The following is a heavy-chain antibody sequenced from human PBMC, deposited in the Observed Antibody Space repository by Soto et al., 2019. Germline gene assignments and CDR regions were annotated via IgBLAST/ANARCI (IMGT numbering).Heavy chain of an antibody. V-gene: IGHV1-69*06. CDR3: AREHSNTHGPFDY. D-gene: IGHD7-27*01. CDR1: GGTFSSYA. J-gene: IGHJ4*02. CDR2: IIPIFGTA. Sequence: SVKVSCKASGGTFSSYAISWVRQAPGQGLEWMGGIIPIFGTANYAQKFQGRVTITADKSTSTAYMELSSLRSEATAVYYCAREHSNTHGPFDYWGQGNLVTVSS.